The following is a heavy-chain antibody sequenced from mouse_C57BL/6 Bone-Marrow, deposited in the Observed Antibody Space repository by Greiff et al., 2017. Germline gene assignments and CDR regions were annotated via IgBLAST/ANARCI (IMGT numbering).Heavy chain of an antibody. J-gene: IGHJ2*01. CDR3: ASSPLSYFDY. V-gene: IGHV1-81*01. CDR1: GYTFTSYG. Sequence: VQLQESGAELARPGASVKLSCKASGYTFTSYGISWVKQRTGQGLEWIGEIYPRSGNTYYNEKFKGKATLTADKSSSTAYMEVRSLTSEDSAVYFCASSPLSYFDYWGQGTTLTVSS. D-gene: IGHD6-2*01. CDR2: IYPRSGNT.